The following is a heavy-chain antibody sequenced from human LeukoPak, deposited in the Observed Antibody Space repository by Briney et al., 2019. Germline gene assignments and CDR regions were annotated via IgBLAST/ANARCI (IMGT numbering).Heavy chain of an antibody. CDR2: ISYDGGNK. CDR3: ARTRYCSSTSCKKEIDY. D-gene: IGHD2-2*01. CDR1: GFTFSSYA. V-gene: IGHV3-30-3*01. Sequence: GGSLRLSCAASGFTFSSYAMHWVRQAPGKGLEWVAVISYDGGNKYYTASVKGRFTISRDNSMHTLYLQMNSLRAEDTAVYYCARTRYCSSTSCKKEIDYWGQGTLVTVSS. J-gene: IGHJ4*02.